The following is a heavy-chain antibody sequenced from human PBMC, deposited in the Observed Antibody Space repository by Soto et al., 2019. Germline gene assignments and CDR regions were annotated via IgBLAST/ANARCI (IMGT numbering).Heavy chain of an antibody. J-gene: IGHJ4*02. V-gene: IGHV4-34*02. Sequence: QVQLQQWGTGPLKPSETLSLTCAVYGGSFSNNFWSWIRQSSGKGLEWIGEISPSGRMNYNQSLESRVTMSIVTSKNQLSVWLKCGPAAATAVYFCASRRGWLDFWGQGTPVTVTS. CDR1: GGSFSNNF. CDR3: ASRRGWLDF. D-gene: IGHD6-19*01. CDR2: ISPSGRM.